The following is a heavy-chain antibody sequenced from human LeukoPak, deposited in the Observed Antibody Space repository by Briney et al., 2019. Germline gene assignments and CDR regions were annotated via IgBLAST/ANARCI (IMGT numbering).Heavy chain of an antibody. D-gene: IGHD3-22*01. V-gene: IGHV1-2*06. CDR3: ARDPHYYDSSGFDY. J-gene: IGHJ4*02. Sequence: ASVKVSCKASGYTFTGYYMHWLRQAPGQGLEWMGRINPNSGGTNYAQKFQVGVTMTRDPSISTAYMELSRLRYDDTAVYYCARDPHYYDSSGFDYWGQGPLVTVSS. CDR2: INPNSGGT. CDR1: GYTFTGYY.